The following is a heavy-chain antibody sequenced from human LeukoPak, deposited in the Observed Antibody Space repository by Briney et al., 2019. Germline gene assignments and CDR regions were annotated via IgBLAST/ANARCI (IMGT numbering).Heavy chain of an antibody. V-gene: IGHV4-4*07. CDR3: ARAGGSSSPYYYYYMDV. J-gene: IGHJ6*03. Sequence: SETLSLTCSVSSGSISNYYWTWIRQAAGGGLEWIGRLHSSGNNNYNASLKSRVTMSFDTSKNQFFLRLNSVTAADTAVYYCARAGGSSSPYYYYYMDVWGKGTTVTVSS. CDR1: SGSISNYY. D-gene: IGHD6-6*01. CDR2: LHSSGNN.